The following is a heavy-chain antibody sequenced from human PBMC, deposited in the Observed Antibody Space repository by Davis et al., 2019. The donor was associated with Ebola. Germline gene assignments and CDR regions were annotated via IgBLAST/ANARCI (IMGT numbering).Heavy chain of an antibody. CDR2: IYYSGST. CDR1: GGSISSYY. J-gene: IGHJ4*02. Sequence: SETLSLTCPVSGGSISSYYWSWIRQPPGKGLEWIGYIYYSGSTNYNPSLKSRVTISVDTSKNQFSLKLSSVTAADTAVYYCARAFGGYTYALDYWGQGTLVTVSS. D-gene: IGHD5-18*01. V-gene: IGHV4-59*01. CDR3: ARAFGGYTYALDY.